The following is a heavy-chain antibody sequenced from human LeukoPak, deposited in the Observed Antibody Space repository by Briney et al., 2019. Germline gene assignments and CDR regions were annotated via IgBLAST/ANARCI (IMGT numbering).Heavy chain of an antibody. Sequence: PGGSLRLSCAASGFTFSSYAMSWVRQAPGKGLEWVSAISGSGGSTYYADSVKGRFTISRDNSKNTLFLQMNSLRADDTAVYYCAKDSYDILTGYYQNWGQGTLVTVSS. CDR2: ISGSGGST. V-gene: IGHV3-23*01. D-gene: IGHD3-9*01. J-gene: IGHJ4*02. CDR1: GFTFSSYA. CDR3: AKDSYDILTGYYQN.